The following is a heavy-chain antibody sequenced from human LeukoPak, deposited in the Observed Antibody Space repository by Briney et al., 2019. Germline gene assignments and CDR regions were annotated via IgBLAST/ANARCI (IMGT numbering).Heavy chain of an antibody. J-gene: IGHJ4*02. CDR3: ARQSPDTSSPTVDY. CDR2: INHSGST. Sequence: PSETLSLTCTVSGGSISSSSYYWGWIRQPPGKGLEWIGEINHSGSTNYNPSLKSRVTISVDTSKNQFSLKLSSVTAADTAVYYCARQSPDTSSPTVDYWGQGTLVTVSS. D-gene: IGHD4-17*01. CDR1: GGSISSSSYY. V-gene: IGHV4-39*01.